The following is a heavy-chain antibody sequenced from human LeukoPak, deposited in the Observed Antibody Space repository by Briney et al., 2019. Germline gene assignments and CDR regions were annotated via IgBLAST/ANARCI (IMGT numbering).Heavy chain of an antibody. Sequence: GGSLRLSCAASGFXFNIYEINWVRQAPGKGLEWVSYISSSGSTKYYAGSLKGRFTISRDNAKKSLYLQMNSLRAEDTAVYYCARDKSVGATPFDYWGQGTLVTVSS. CDR3: ARDKSVGATPFDY. J-gene: IGHJ4*02. V-gene: IGHV3-48*03. CDR2: ISSSGSTK. CDR1: GFXFNIYE. D-gene: IGHD1-26*01.